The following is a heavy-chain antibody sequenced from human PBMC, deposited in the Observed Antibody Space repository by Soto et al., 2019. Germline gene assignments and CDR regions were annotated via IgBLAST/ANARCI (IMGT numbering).Heavy chain of an antibody. J-gene: IGHJ6*02. D-gene: IGHD2-21*01. V-gene: IGHV1-18*01. Sequence: ASVKVSCKASGYTFTNYGISWVRQAHEQGLEWMGWISAYNGNINYAQKLQGRVTMTTGTSTSTAYMELRSLRSYDTAMYYFASSYCGVICYTNLPLDYYSSGMDVWGQGTTVTVSS. CDR2: ISAYNGNI. CDR3: ASSYCGVICYTNLPLDYYSSGMDV. CDR1: GYTFTNYG.